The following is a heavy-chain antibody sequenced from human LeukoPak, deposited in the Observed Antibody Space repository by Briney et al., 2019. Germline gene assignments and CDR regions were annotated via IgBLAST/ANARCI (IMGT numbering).Heavy chain of an antibody. J-gene: IGHJ5*02. CDR3: ARGEYYYGSENNWFDP. CDR2: ISSSGSTI. V-gene: IGHV3-11*01. CDR1: GFTFSTYW. D-gene: IGHD3-10*01. Sequence: GGSLRLSCAASGFTFSTYWMSWVRQAPGKGLEWVSYISSSGSTIYYADSVKGRFTISRDNAKNSLYLQMNSLRAEDTAVYYCARGEYYYGSENNWFDPWGQGTLVTVSS.